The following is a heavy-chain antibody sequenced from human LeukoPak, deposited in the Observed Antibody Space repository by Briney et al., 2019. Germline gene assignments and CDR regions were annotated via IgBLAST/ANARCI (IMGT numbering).Heavy chain of an antibody. J-gene: IGHJ5*02. CDR3: ARATQPGFDP. D-gene: IGHD2-15*01. Sequence: GXXXRXSCGASGLTFSTYSMNWVRQAPGKGLEWVSYISSDSGARYYADSVKGRFTISRDNAKNSLYLQMNSLRAEDTAVYYCARATQPGFDPWGQGTLVTVSS. CDR2: ISSDSGAR. CDR1: GLTFSTYS. V-gene: IGHV3-48*01.